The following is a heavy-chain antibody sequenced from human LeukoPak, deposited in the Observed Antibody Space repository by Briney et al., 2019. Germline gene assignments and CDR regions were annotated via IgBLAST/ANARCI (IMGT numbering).Heavy chain of an antibody. J-gene: IGHJ3*02. V-gene: IGHV3-48*03. CDR3: AIAMFQGVRDAFDI. CDR1: GFTFSSYE. CDR2: ISSSGSTI. Sequence: GGSLRLSCAASGFTFSSYEMNWVRQAPGKGLEWVSYISSSGSTIYYADSVKGRFTISRDNAKNSLYLQMNSLRAEDTAVYYCAIAMFQGVRDAFDIWGQGTMVTVSS. D-gene: IGHD3-10*01.